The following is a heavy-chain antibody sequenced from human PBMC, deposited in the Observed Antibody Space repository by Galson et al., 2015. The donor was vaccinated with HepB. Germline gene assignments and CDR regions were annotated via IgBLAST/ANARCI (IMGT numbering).Heavy chain of an antibody. CDR1: GYTFTSYA. Sequence: SCKASGYTFTSYAMNWVRQAPGQGLEWMGGIIPIFGTANYAQKFQGRVTITADESTSTAYMELSSLRSEDTAVYYCATTTTVTTLNYYYYGMDVWGQGTTVTVSS. J-gene: IGHJ6*02. CDR2: IIPIFGTA. CDR3: ATTTTVTTLNYYYYGMDV. D-gene: IGHD4-11*01. V-gene: IGHV1-69*01.